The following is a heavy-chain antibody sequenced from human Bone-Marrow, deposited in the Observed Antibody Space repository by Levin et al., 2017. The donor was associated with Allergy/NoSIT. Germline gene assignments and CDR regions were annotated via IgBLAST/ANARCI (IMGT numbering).Heavy chain of an antibody. J-gene: IGHJ4*02. V-gene: IGHV3-21*01. Sequence: GGSLRLSCAASGFTFSSYSMNWVRQAPGKGLEWVSSISSSSSYIYYADSVKGRFTISRDNAKNSLYLQMNSLRAEDTAVYYCARDWYSYGPEGYWGQGTLVTVSS. D-gene: IGHD5-18*01. CDR3: ARDWYSYGPEGY. CDR1: GFTFSSYS. CDR2: ISSSSSYI.